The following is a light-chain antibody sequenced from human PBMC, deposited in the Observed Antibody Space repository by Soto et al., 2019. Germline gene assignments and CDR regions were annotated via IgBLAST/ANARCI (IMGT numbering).Light chain of an antibody. J-gene: IGLJ3*02. CDR1: SSDVGAYDH. Sequence: QSALTQPASVTGSPGQSITISCTGTSSDVGAYDHVSWYQQHPDKAPKLMIYEVSDRPSGASYRFSGSKSGNTASLTISGLQAEDEANYYCSSYTSSNTWVFGGGTKLTV. CDR3: SSYTSSNTWV. V-gene: IGLV2-14*01. CDR2: EVS.